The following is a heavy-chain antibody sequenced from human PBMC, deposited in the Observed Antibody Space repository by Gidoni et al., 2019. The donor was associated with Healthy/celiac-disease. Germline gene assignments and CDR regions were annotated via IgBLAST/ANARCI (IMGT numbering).Heavy chain of an antibody. CDR1: GYTFTSYG. J-gene: IGHJ4*02. Sequence: QVQLVQSGAEVKKPGASVKVSCKASGYTFTSYGIRWVRQAHGQGLEWMGWISAYNGNTNYAQKLPGRVTMTTDTSTSTAYMELRSLRSDDTAVYYCARDSPLIYDSSGYYDADYWGQGTLVTVSS. V-gene: IGHV1-18*04. CDR2: ISAYNGNT. CDR3: ARDSPLIYDSSGYYDADY. D-gene: IGHD3-22*01.